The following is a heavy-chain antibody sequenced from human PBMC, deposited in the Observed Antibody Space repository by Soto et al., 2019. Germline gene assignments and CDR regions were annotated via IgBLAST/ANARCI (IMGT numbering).Heavy chain of an antibody. Sequence: GGSLRLSCAASGFTFSSYSMNWVRQAPGKGLEWVSSISSSSSYIYYADSVKGRFTISRDNAKNSLYLQMNSLRPEDTAVYYCARESRSSSSAFDIWGQGTMVTVSS. J-gene: IGHJ3*02. V-gene: IGHV3-21*01. CDR3: ARESRSSSSAFDI. CDR2: ISSSSSYI. D-gene: IGHD6-6*01. CDR1: GFTFSSYS.